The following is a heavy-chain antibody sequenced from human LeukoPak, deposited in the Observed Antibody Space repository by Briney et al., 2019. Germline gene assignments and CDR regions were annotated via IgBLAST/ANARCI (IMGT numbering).Heavy chain of an antibody. Sequence: PSETLSLTXAVYGGSFSGYYWSWIRQPPGKGLEWIGEINHSGSTNYNPSLKSRVTISVDTPKNQFSLKLSSVTAADTAVYYCARGGHCSGGSCYRGFDPWGRGTLVTVSS. CDR2: INHSGST. CDR1: GGSFSGYY. V-gene: IGHV4-34*01. CDR3: ARGGHCSGGSCYRGFDP. D-gene: IGHD2-15*01. J-gene: IGHJ5*02.